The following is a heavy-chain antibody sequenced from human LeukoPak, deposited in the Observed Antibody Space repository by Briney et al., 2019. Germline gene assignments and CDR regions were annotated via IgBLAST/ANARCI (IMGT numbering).Heavy chain of an antibody. CDR2: ISGSGGST. CDR1: GITLSNYG. CDR3: AKRGVVIRVVLVGFHKEAYYFDS. Sequence: GGSLRLSCAVSGITLSNYGMSWVRQAPGKGLEWVAGISGSGGSTNYADSVKGRFTISRDSPKNTLYPQMNSVRAEDTAVYFCAKRGVVIRVVLVGFHKEAYYFDSWGQGALVTVSS. V-gene: IGHV3-23*01. D-gene: IGHD3-10*01. J-gene: IGHJ4*02.